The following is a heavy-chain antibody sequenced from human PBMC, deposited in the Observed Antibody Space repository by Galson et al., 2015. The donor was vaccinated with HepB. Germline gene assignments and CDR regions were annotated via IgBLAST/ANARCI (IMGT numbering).Heavy chain of an antibody. D-gene: IGHD6-19*01. CDR1: GFTFSSYA. CDR2: ISYDGSNK. CDR3: ARGGAVAEGYFDY. J-gene: IGHJ4*02. V-gene: IGHV3-30-3*01. Sequence: SLRLSCAASGFTFSSYAMHWVRQAPGKGLEWVAVISYDGSNKYYADSVKGRFTISRDNSKNTLYLQMNSLRAEDTAVYYCARGGAVAEGYFDYWGQGTLVTVSS.